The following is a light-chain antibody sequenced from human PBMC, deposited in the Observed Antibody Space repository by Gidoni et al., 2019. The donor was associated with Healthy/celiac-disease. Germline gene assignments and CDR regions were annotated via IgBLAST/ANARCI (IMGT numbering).Light chain of an antibody. CDR1: HRLLHSNGYNF. J-gene: IGKJ3*01. V-gene: IGKV2-28*01. CDR2: LGS. CDR3: LRALQTLT. Sequence: IVMTQSPLSLHVAPGEPASISCRSSHRLLHSNGYNFFDWYLQQPGQSPPLLIYLGSHRASGAPDRFSGSGCGTDFTLNISRVEAEDVVVYYFLRALQTLTFGPGTKVDIK.